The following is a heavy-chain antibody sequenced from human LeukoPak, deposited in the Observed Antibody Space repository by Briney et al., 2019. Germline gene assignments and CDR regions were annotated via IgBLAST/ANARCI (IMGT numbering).Heavy chain of an antibody. CDR1: GFTFSSYW. V-gene: IGHV3-74*01. Sequence: SGGSLRLSCAASGFTFSSYWMHWVRQAPGKGLVWVSRTNSDGSSISYADSVKGRFTISRDNAKNTLYLQMNSLRAEDTAVYYCVRAAAASFDYWGQGTLVTVSS. CDR2: TNSDGSSI. D-gene: IGHD6-13*01. CDR3: VRAAAASFDY. J-gene: IGHJ4*02.